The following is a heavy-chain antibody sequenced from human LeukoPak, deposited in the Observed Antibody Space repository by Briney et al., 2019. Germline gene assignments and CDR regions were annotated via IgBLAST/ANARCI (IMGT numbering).Heavy chain of an antibody. CDR2: INHSGSA. J-gene: IGHJ3*02. CDR1: GGSFSGYY. Sequence: SETLSLTCAVYGGSFSGYYWSWIRQPPGKGLEWNGEINHSGSANYNPSLKSRVTISVDTSKNQFSLKLSSVTAADTAVYYCARGYCSGGSCYYAFDIWGQGTMVTVSS. CDR3: ARGYCSGGSCYYAFDI. V-gene: IGHV4-34*01. D-gene: IGHD2-15*01.